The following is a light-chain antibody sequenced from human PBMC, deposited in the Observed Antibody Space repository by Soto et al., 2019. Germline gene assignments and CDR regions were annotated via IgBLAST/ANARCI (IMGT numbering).Light chain of an antibody. V-gene: IGLV2-8*01. CDR1: SSDVGGYNY. J-gene: IGLJ1*01. CDR3: SSYAGSNTPYV. CDR2: EVI. Sequence: SVLTQPPSASGSPGQSVTISCTGTSSDVGGYNYVSWYQQHPGKAPKLLIYEVIRRPSGVPDRFSASRSGNTASLTVSGLQAEDEADYYCSSYAGSNTPYVFGTGTKVTVL.